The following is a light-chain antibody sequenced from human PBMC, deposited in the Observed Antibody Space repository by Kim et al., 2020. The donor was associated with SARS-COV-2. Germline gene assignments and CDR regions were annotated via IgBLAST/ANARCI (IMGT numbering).Light chain of an antibody. CDR3: QQYHTWPRS. Sequence: VSPGEGATLSCRASQFISANLAWYQQIPGQPPRRLIYAASVRATGIPARFSGSVSGTEFTLTITTLQSEDFAVYYCQQYHTWPRSFGGGTKVDIK. V-gene: IGKV3-15*01. J-gene: IGKJ4*01. CDR1: QFISAN. CDR2: AAS.